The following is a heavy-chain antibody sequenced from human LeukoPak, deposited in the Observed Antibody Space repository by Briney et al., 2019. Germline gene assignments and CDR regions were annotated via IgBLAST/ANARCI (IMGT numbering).Heavy chain of an antibody. J-gene: IGHJ3*02. CDR1: GYTFTGYY. D-gene: IGHD3-10*01. Sequence: ASVKVSCKASGYTFTGYYMHWVRQAPGQGLEWMGWINPNSGGTNYAQNLQGRVTMTTDTSTSTAYMELRSLRSDDTAVYYCARDLRGYGSGSYYRGPDDAFDIWGQGTMVTVSS. V-gene: IGHV1-2*02. CDR3: ARDLRGYGSGSYYRGPDDAFDI. CDR2: INPNSGGT.